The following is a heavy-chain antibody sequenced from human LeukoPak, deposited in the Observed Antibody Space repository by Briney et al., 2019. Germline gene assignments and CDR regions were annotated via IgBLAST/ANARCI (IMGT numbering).Heavy chain of an antibody. J-gene: IGHJ4*02. CDR3: ARDANRGWLQSPYFDY. D-gene: IGHD5-24*01. CDR2: ISYDGSNK. Sequence: GGSLRLSCAASGFTFSSYAMHWVRQAPGKGLEWVAVISYDGSNKYYADSVKGRFTISRDNSKNTLYLQMNSLRAEDTAVYYCARDANRGWLQSPYFDYWGQGTLVTVSS. CDR1: GFTFSSYA. V-gene: IGHV3-30*04.